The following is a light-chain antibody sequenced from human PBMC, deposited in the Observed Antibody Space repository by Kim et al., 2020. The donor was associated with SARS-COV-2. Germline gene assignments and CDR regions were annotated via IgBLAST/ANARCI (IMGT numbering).Light chain of an antibody. Sequence: VSPGASATLSCRASQSVSSNLAWYQQKPGQAPRLLIYGASTRATGIPARFSGSGSGTEFTLTISSLQSEDFAVYYCQQYNNWLATFGQGTKVDIK. J-gene: IGKJ1*01. CDR1: QSVSSN. CDR3: QQYNNWLAT. CDR2: GAS. V-gene: IGKV3-15*01.